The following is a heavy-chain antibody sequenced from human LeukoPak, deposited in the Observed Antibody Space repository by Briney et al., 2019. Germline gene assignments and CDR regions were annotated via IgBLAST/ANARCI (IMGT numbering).Heavy chain of an antibody. D-gene: IGHD3-22*01. Sequence: KPSETLSLTCTVSGGSISSYYWSWIRQPPGKGLEWIGYIYYSGSTNYNPSLKSRVTISVDTSKNQFSLKLSSVTAADTAVYYCARDADDSSVGWFDPWGQGTLVTVSS. V-gene: IGHV4-59*01. CDR3: ARDADDSSVGWFDP. CDR1: GGSISSYY. CDR2: IYYSGST. J-gene: IGHJ5*02.